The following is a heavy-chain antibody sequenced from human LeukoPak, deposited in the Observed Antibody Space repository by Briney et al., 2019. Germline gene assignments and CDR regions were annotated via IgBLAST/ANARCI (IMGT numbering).Heavy chain of an antibody. Sequence: GRSLRLSCAASGFTFSDYGMHWVRQAPGKGLEWVAVIWYDGSNKYYADSVKGRFTISRDNSKNTLYLQMNSLRAEDTAVYYCARGRGAAGSYYYGMDVWGQGTTVTVSS. CDR2: IWYDGSNK. CDR3: ARGRGAAGSYYYGMDV. J-gene: IGHJ6*02. D-gene: IGHD6-13*01. CDR1: GFTFSDYG. V-gene: IGHV3-33*08.